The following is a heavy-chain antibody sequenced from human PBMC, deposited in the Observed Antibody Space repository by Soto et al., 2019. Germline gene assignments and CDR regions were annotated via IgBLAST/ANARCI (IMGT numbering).Heavy chain of an antibody. CDR2: VFFDGNYK. Sequence: QVQFMQSGGGVVQPGKSLRLSCAASGVTFSRYAMHWVPQAPGERLEWVAVVFFDGNYKNYGDSVKGRFTVSRDNYKNTTYLQMNGLRPEDTGVYYCTKGGTVRFDYWGQGSRVIVSS. V-gene: IGHV3-30*18. CDR1: GVTFSRYA. CDR3: TKGGTVRFDY. J-gene: IGHJ4*02. D-gene: IGHD3-16*01.